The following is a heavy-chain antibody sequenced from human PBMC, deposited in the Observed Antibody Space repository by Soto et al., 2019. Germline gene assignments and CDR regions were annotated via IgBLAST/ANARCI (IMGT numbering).Heavy chain of an antibody. D-gene: IGHD6-6*01. Sequence: GGSLRLSCAASGFTFSSYGMHWVRQAPGKGLEWVAVIWYDGSNKYYADSVKGRFTISRDNSKNTLYLQMNSLRAEDTAVYYCARVYVSSSYRTRYYYYYYYMDVWGKGTTVTVSS. CDR1: GFTFSSYG. CDR2: IWYDGSNK. CDR3: ARVYVSSSYRTRYYYYYYYMDV. J-gene: IGHJ6*03. V-gene: IGHV3-33*01.